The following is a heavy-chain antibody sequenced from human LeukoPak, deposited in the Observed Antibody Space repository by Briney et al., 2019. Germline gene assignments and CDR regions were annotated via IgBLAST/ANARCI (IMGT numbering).Heavy chain of an antibody. J-gene: IGHJ4*02. CDR1: GYTFTDYY. Sequence: ASVKVSCKASGYTFTDYYMHWVRQAPGQGLEWMGWIYPNSGVTNYEQKIQGRVTVSRDTSISTAYMELSRLRSDDTAVYYCARVTLPHNYYGSGMIDYWGQGTLVTVSS. D-gene: IGHD3-10*01. CDR3: ARVTLPHNYYGSGMIDY. CDR2: IYPNSGVT. V-gene: IGHV1-2*02.